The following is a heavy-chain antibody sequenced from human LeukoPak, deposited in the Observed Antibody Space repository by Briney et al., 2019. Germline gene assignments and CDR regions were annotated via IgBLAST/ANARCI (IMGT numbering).Heavy chain of an antibody. CDR2: LGISGDYA. V-gene: IGHV3-23*01. D-gene: IGHD2-2*01. CDR1: GFTLSSYA. CDR3: AKDVGTNVEYYFDY. J-gene: IGHJ4*02. Sequence: GGSLRLSCVASGFTLSSYAVSWVRQAPGKGLQWVSSLGISGDYAWYAGSVKGRFTISRDSSKNSLYLQMNSLRAEDMALYYCAKDVGTNVEYYFDYWGQGTLVTVSS.